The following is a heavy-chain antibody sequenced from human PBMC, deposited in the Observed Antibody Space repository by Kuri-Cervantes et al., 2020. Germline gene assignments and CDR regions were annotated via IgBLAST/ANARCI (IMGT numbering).Heavy chain of an antibody. CDR3: ARLPYYYYGMDV. V-gene: IGHV1-2*02. J-gene: IGHJ6*02. Sequence: ASVKVSCKASGYTFTGYYMHWVRQAPGQGLEWMGWINPNSGGTNYAQKFQGRVTMTRDTSISTAYMELSRLRSDDTAVYYCARLPYYYYGMDVWGQGTTVTVSS. CDR1: GYTFTGYY. CDR2: INPNSGGT.